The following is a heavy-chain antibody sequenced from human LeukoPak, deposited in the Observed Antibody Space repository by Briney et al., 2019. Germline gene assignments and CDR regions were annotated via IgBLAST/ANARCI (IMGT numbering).Heavy chain of an antibody. D-gene: IGHD3-16*01. J-gene: IGHJ4*02. CDR1: GFTFGSYE. CDR3: TRVSYADGGYFDY. Sequence: GGSLRLSCVGSGFTFGSYEMNWVRQAPGKGLEWVSYISTSGGTTYYADSVKGRFTISRDNAENSLTLQMNSLTAEDTAVYYCTRVSYADGGYFDYWGQGTLVTVSS. CDR2: ISTSGGTT. V-gene: IGHV3-48*03.